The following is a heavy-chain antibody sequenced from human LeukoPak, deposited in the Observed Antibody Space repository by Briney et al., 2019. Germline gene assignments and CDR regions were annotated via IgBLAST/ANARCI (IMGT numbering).Heavy chain of an antibody. J-gene: IGHJ4*02. CDR3: ARDLSGSYVFDY. Sequence: GGSLRLSCAASGFSFNSYGMHWVRQAPGKGLEWVAVISYDGSDKNQADSVKGRFSISRDKAKNTVYLQMNSLRGEDTAVYYCARDLSGSYVFDYWGQGTLVTVSS. V-gene: IGHV3-30-3*01. CDR2: ISYDGSDK. D-gene: IGHD1-26*01. CDR1: GFSFNSYG.